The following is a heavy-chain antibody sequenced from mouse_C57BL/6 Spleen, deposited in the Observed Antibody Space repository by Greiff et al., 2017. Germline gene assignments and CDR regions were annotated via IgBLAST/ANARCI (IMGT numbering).Heavy chain of an antibody. Sequence: LVESGPELVKPGASVKISCKASGYAFSSSWMNWVKQRPGKGLEWIGRIYPGDGDTNYNGKFKGKATLTADKSSSTAYMQLSSLTSEDSAVYFCARGRDSGSPFAYWGQGTLVTVSA. CDR1: GYAFSSSW. D-gene: IGHD1-1*01. CDR3: ARGRDSGSPFAY. CDR2: IYPGDGDT. V-gene: IGHV1-82*01. J-gene: IGHJ3*01.